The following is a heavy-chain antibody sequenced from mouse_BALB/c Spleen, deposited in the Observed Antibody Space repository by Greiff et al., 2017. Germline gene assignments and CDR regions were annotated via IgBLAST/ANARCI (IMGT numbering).Heavy chain of an antibody. V-gene: IGHV5-9-4*01. CDR3: ARHSGAMDY. J-gene: IGHJ4*01. D-gene: IGHD3-2*02. CDR2: ISSGGSYT. Sequence: EVNLVESGGGLVKPGGSLKLSCAASGFTFSSYAMSWVRQSPEKRLEWVAEISSGGSYTYYPDTVTGRFTISRDNAKNTLYLEMSSLRSEDTAMYYCARHSGAMDYWGQGTSVTVSS. CDR1: GFTFSSYA.